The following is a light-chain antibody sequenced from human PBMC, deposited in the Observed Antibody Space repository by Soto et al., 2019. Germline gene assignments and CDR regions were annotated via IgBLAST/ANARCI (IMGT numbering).Light chain of an antibody. J-gene: IGLJ2*01. CDR3: SSYAGRYTMGA. Sequence: QSALTQPRSVSGSPGPSVAISCTGTSSDVGGYKYVSWYQQHPGKAPKLIIYDVSERPSGVPDRFSGSKSGNTASLTVSSLQAEDEADYYCSSYAGRYTMGAFGGGTKLTVL. CDR2: DVS. V-gene: IGLV2-11*01. CDR1: SSDVGGYKY.